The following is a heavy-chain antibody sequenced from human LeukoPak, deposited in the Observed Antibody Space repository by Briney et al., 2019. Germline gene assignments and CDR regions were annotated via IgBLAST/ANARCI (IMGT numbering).Heavy chain of an antibody. CDR3: ASTRIAVAGREY. D-gene: IGHD6-19*01. Sequence: SETLSLTCAVYGGSFSGYYWSWIRQPPGKGLEWIGEINHSGSTNYNPSLKSRVTISVDTSKNQFSLKLSSVTAADTAVYYCASTRIAVAGREYWGQGTLVTVSS. V-gene: IGHV4-34*01. CDR2: INHSGST. CDR1: GGSFSGYY. J-gene: IGHJ4*02.